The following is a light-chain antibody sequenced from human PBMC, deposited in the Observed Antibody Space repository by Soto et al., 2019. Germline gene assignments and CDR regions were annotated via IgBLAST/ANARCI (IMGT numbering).Light chain of an antibody. V-gene: IGKV3-20*01. Sequence: EIVLTQSPGSLSLSPGERAALSCRASQSTNFYLAWYQQKPGQAPRLLISDASSRATDVPDRFSGSGSGTDFSLTISRLEPEDFAVYYCQQYGDSPVTFGQGTKVDI. J-gene: IGKJ1*01. CDR2: DAS. CDR3: QQYGDSPVT. CDR1: QSTNFY.